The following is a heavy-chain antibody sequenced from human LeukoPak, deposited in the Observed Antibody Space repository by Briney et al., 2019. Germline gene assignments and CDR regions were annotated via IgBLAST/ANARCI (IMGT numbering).Heavy chain of an antibody. J-gene: IGHJ4*02. CDR3: ARSLGRRGRVDY. CDR2: INPSGGST. V-gene: IGHV1-46*01. CDR1: GCSFTSYY. D-gene: IGHD5-12*01. Sequence: ASVKVSFKASGCSFTSYYMHWVRQAPGQGLEWMGIINPSGGSTSYAQKFQGRVTMTRDTSTSTVYMELSSLRSEDTAVYYCARSLGRRGRVDYWGQGTLVTVSS.